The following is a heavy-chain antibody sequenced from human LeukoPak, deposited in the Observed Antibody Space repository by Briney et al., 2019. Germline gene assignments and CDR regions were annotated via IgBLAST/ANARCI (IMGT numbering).Heavy chain of an antibody. V-gene: IGHV1-3*03. Sequence: GASVKVSCKASGYTFTSYAMHWVRQAPGQRLEWMGWINSGNGNTKYSQEFQGRVTITRDTSASTAYMELSSLRSEDMAVYYCARGGYSWNPDYYFDYWGQGTLVTASS. CDR1: GYTFTSYA. CDR2: INSGNGNT. D-gene: IGHD1-20*01. CDR3: ARGGYSWNPDYYFDY. J-gene: IGHJ4*02.